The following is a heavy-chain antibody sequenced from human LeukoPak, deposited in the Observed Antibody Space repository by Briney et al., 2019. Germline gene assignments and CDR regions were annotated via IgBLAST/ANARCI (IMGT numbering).Heavy chain of an antibody. J-gene: IGHJ4*02. CDR2: IIPIFGTA. V-gene: IGHV1-69*13. Sequence: RASVKVSCKASGGTFSSYAISWVRQAPGQGLEWMGGIIPIFGTANYAQKFQGRVTITADESTSTAYMELSSLRSEDTAVYCCARSRAQLWTHTFDYWGQGTLVTVSS. CDR1: GGTFSSYA. CDR3: ARSRAQLWTHTFDY. D-gene: IGHD5-18*01.